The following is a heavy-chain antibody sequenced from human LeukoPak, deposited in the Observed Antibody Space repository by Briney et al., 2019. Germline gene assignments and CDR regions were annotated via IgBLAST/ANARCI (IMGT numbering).Heavy chain of an antibody. D-gene: IGHD6-19*01. CDR3: AKDHEQWLGLDYFDY. V-gene: IGHV3-33*06. CDR1: GFTFSSYG. J-gene: IGHJ4*02. Sequence: GRSLRLSCAASGFTFSSYGMHWVRQAPGEGLEWVAVIWYDGSNKYYADSVKGRFTISRDNSKNTLYLQMNSLRAEDTAVYYCAKDHEQWLGLDYFDYWGQGTLVTVSS. CDR2: IWYDGSNK.